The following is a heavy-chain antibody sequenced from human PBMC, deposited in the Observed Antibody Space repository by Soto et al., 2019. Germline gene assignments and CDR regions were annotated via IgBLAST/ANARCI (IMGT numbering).Heavy chain of an antibody. J-gene: IGHJ5*01. D-gene: IGHD1-1*01. CDR3: ARGRYCRTGRCFPNWFDS. V-gene: IGHV4-31*03. CDR1: GGTISRGGYY. Sequence: SETLSLTCTVSGGTISRGGYYWSWIRQHPGKGLEWIGYIYYSGCTYYNPSLKCRVTISVYTSKNQFSLKLSSVTHADTAGYYCARGRYCRTGRCFPNWFDSWGQGALVTVSS. CDR2: IYYSGCT.